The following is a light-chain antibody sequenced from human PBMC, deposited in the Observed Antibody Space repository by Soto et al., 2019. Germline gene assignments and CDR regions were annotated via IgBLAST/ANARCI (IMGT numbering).Light chain of an antibody. Sequence: EIVMTQSPGTLSVSPGERATLSCRASQSVSVNLAWYQQKPGQAPRIIIFGASGRATGIPDRFSGSGSGTDFTLTISRLEPEDFAVYYCQQYGSLSWTFSQGTKVEIK. CDR1: QSVSVN. CDR2: GAS. J-gene: IGKJ1*01. V-gene: IGKV3-20*01. CDR3: QQYGSLSWT.